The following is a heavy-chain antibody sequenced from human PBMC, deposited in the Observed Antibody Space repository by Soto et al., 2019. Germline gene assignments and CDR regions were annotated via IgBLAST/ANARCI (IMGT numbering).Heavy chain of an antibody. CDR2: IWYDGSNK. CDR3: ASELITIQSNYYYGMDV. CDR1: GFTFSSYG. Sequence: GGSLRLSCAASGFTFSSYGMHWVRQAPGKGLEWVAVIWYDGSNKYYADSVKGRFTISRDNSKNTLYLQMNSLRAEDTAVYYCASELITIQSNYYYGMDVWGQGTTVTVSS. J-gene: IGHJ6*02. V-gene: IGHV3-33*01. D-gene: IGHD3-3*01.